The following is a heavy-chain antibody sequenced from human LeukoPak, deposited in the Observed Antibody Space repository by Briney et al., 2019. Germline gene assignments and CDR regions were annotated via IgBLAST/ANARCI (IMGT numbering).Heavy chain of an antibody. CDR3: ARESETSGWYDY. CDR1: GFTFGSYA. D-gene: IGHD6-19*01. J-gene: IGHJ4*02. V-gene: IGHV3-43*02. CDR2: ISGDGGST. Sequence: GGSLRLSCAASGFTFGSYAIHWVRQAPGKGLEWVSLISGDGGSTFYADSVRGRFTISRDNTRKSLSLQMSSLRSEDTALYYCARESETSGWYDYWGQGTLVTVSS.